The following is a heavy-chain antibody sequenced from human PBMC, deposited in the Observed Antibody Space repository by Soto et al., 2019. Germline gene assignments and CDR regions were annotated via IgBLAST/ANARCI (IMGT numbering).Heavy chain of an antibody. D-gene: IGHD1-7*01. V-gene: IGHV1-18*01. J-gene: IGHJ4*02. Sequence: QVQLVQSGAEVKKPGASVKISCKASGYTFTTYDITWVRQAPGQGLEWMGWISGHNGKTHYAQRFQGRVTMTTDTNTKTSEMEARSLRSDDTAGDFWAEAETLGIVPPDMELPPSGPAPDYWGQGTLVTVSS. CDR2: ISGHNGKT. CDR3: AEAETLGIVPPDMELPPSGPAPDY. CDR1: GYTFTTYD.